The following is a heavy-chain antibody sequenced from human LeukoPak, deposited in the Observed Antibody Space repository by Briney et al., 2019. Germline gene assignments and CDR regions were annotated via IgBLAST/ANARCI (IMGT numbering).Heavy chain of an antibody. Sequence: GGSLRLSCAASGFTFSSYSMNWVRQAPGKGLEWVSSISSSSSYIYYADSVKGRFTISRDNAKNSLYLQTNSLRAEDTAVYYCASRTYSSGWGWEYWGQGTLVTVSS. V-gene: IGHV3-21*01. CDR3: ASRTYSSGWGWEY. CDR1: GFTFSSYS. CDR2: ISSSSSYI. J-gene: IGHJ4*02. D-gene: IGHD6-19*01.